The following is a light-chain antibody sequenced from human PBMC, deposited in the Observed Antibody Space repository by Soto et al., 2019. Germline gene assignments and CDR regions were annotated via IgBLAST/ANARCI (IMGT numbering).Light chain of an antibody. V-gene: IGLV2-14*03. CDR3: SSYTSISTWV. J-gene: IGLJ2*01. Sequence: QSALTQPPSASGSPGQSVTISCTGTSSDIGNYNYVSWYQQHPGKAPKLMIYDVSNRPSGVSNRFSGSKSGNTASLTISGLQPQDEADYYCSSYTSISTWVFGGGTKLTVL. CDR1: SSDIGNYNY. CDR2: DVS.